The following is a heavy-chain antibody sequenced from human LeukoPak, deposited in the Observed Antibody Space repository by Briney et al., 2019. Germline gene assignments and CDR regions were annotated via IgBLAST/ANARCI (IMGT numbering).Heavy chain of an antibody. CDR3: ARDRGGYYYDSTPGVPFDY. D-gene: IGHD3-22*01. J-gene: IGHJ4*02. CDR1: GGTFISYA. V-gene: IGHV1-69*17. CDR2: IIPIFGIA. Sequence: GASVKVSCKAAGGTFISYAISWVRQAPGQGLEWMGGIIPIFGIANYVQKFQGRVTITADKSTSTAYMELSSLRSEDTAVYYCARDRGGYYYDSTPGVPFDYWGQGTLVTVSS.